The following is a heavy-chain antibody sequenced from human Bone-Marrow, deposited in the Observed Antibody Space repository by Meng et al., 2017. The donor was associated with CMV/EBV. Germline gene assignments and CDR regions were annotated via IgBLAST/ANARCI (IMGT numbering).Heavy chain of an antibody. J-gene: IGHJ2*01. CDR1: SA. CDR3: TTEYYYGAGGYYNLYWYFDL. D-gene: IGHD3-10*01. Sequence: SATGWGRRTSEKALGWVGRVRSQATIYATAYAAWLRGWFTISRDDSMITAYMQMSSLKTEETAVYYCTTEYYYGAGGYYNLYWYFDLWGRGTLVTVSS. CDR2: VRSQATIYAT. V-gene: IGHV3-73*01.